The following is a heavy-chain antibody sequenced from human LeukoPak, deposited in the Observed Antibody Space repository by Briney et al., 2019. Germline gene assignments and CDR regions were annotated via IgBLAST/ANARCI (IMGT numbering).Heavy chain of an antibody. Sequence: SETLSLTCTVSGGSISSYYWSWIRQPPGKGLEWIGYIYYSGSTNYNPSLKSRVTISVDTSKNQFSLKLSSVTAADTAVYYCARDQYCGGDCRLFDYWGQGTLVTVS. CDR3: ARDQYCGGDCRLFDY. V-gene: IGHV4-59*01. CDR1: GGSISSYY. J-gene: IGHJ4*02. D-gene: IGHD2-21*02. CDR2: IYYSGST.